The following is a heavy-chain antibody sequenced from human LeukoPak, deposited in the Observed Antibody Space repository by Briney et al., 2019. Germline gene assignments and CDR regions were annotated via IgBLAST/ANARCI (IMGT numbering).Heavy chain of an antibody. Sequence: PSETLSLTCTVSGYSISSGYYWGWIRQPPGKGLEWIGSIYHSGSTYYNPSLKSRVTISVDTSKNQFSLKLSSVTAADTAVYYCARDRAVAGYSSGRYSYFDYWGQGTLVTVSS. J-gene: IGHJ4*02. CDR1: GYSISSGYY. V-gene: IGHV4-38-2*02. D-gene: IGHD6-19*01. CDR3: ARDRAVAGYSSGRYSYFDY. CDR2: IYHSGST.